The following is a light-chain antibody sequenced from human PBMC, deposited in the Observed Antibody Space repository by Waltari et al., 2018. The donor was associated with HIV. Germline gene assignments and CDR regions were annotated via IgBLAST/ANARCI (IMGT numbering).Light chain of an antibody. J-gene: IGLJ1*01. CDR3: CSYAGSNTFV. CDR1: SSDVGSYNF. CDR2: EGN. Sequence: QSALTQPPSVSGSPGQSVTISCTGTSSDVGSYNFVSWYQQPPGKAPKLLIYEGNRRPSGVSVRFSGSKSGNTASLTISGLRAEDEADYYCCSYAGSNTFVFGTGTKVTVL. V-gene: IGLV2-23*01.